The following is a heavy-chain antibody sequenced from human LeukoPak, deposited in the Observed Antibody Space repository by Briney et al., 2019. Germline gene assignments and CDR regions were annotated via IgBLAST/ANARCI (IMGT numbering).Heavy chain of an antibody. V-gene: IGHV1-46*01. D-gene: IGHD2-2*01. CDR3: ARDRYCSSSNCYRGLSFDY. CDR1: GYTFTSYY. J-gene: IGHJ4*02. CDR2: INPSGGST. Sequence: ASVKVSCKASGYTFTSYYMHWVRQAPGQGLEWMGIINPSGGSTSYAQKFQGRVTMTRDTSTSTAYMELRSLRSDDTAVYYCARDRYCSSSNCYRGLSFDYWGQGTPVTVSS.